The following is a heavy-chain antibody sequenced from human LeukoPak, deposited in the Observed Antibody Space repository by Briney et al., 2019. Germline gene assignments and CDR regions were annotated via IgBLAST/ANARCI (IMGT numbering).Heavy chain of an antibody. D-gene: IGHD1-26*01. CDR2: ISGSGGST. CDR3: AKRGIVGATPAYFDY. V-gene: IGHV3-23*01. Sequence: GGSLRLSCAASGFTFSSCAMHWVRQAPGKGLEWVSAISGSGGSTYYADSVKGRFTISRDNSKNTLYLQMNSLRAEDTAVYYCAKRGIVGATPAYFDYWGQGTLVTVSS. CDR1: GFTFSSCA. J-gene: IGHJ4*02.